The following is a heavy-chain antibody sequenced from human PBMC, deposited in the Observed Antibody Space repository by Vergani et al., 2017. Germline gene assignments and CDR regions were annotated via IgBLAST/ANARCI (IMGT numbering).Heavy chain of an antibody. D-gene: IGHD2-2*02. V-gene: IGHV4-38-2*01. CDR1: GYSISSGYY. CDR3: ARNIVVVPAAIQGWFDP. J-gene: IGHJ5*02. CDR2: IYHSGST. Sequence: QVQLQESGPGLVKPSETLSLTCAVSGYSISSGYYWGWIRQPPGKGLEWIGSIYHSGSTYYNPSLKSRVTISVDTSKNQFSLKLSSVTAADTAVYYCARNIVVVPAAIQGWFDPWGQGTLVTVSS.